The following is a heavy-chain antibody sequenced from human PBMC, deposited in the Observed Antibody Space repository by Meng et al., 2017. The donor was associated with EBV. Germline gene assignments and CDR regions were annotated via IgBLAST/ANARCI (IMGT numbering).Heavy chain of an antibody. Sequence: QINLKASGTKVVKPTPTLTLTCTFSGLSLSTSGVGVCWIRQPPGKALEWLALIYWDDDKRYSPSLKSRLTITKDTSKNQVVLTMTNMDPVDTATYYCAHRRDEYSSSWYGWFDPWGQGTLVTVSS. J-gene: IGHJ5*02. CDR3: AHRRDEYSSSWYGWFDP. V-gene: IGHV2-5*02. CDR2: IYWDDDK. D-gene: IGHD6-13*01. CDR1: GLSLSTSGVG.